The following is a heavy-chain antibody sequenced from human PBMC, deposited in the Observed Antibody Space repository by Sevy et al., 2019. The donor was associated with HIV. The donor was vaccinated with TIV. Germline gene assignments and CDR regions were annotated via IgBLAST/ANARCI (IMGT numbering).Heavy chain of an antibody. V-gene: IGHV3-48*01. Sequence: GGSLRLSCVASGFTFSSYSMNWVRQAPGKGLEWVSYISSSSDSSRTLYYADSVKGRFSISRDNAKNSVHLQMTSLRVEETAVYYRARPDLSGRYFDFWGHGTLVTVSS. CDR2: ISSSSDSSRTL. CDR3: ARPDLSGRYFDF. CDR1: GFTFSSYS. D-gene: IGHD6-19*01. J-gene: IGHJ4*01.